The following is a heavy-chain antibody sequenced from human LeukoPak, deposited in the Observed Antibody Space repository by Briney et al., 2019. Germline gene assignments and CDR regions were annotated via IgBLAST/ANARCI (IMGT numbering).Heavy chain of an antibody. CDR3: AKRLLHYFDS. D-gene: IGHD2-15*01. Sequence: GGSLRLSCAASGFTFNSYAMSWVRQAPGKGLEWVAGISGSIYRTYYADYVKGRFTISRDNSKNTLYLQMNGMRAEDTAVYYCAKRLLHYFDSWGQGTLVTVSS. V-gene: IGHV3-23*01. J-gene: IGHJ4*02. CDR1: GFTFNSYA. CDR2: ISGSIYRT.